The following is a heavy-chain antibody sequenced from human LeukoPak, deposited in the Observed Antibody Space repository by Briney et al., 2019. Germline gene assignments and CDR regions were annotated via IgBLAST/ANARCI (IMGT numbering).Heavy chain of an antibody. J-gene: IGHJ4*02. CDR3: ARPSSSFETS. CDR2: IKQDGSDK. CDR1: GFTFSNYW. Sequence: GGSLRLSCVASGFTFSNYWMTWVRQAPGKGLQWVANIKQDGSDKYHVDSVKGRFTISRDNAKNTLYLQMNSLRAEDTAVYYCARPSSSFETSWGQGTLVTVSS. V-gene: IGHV3-7*01. D-gene: IGHD6-13*01.